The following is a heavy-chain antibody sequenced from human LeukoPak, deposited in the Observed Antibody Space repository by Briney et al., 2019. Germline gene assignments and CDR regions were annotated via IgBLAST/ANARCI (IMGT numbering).Heavy chain of an antibody. V-gene: IGHV3-74*01. D-gene: IGHD1-26*01. CDR1: GFTFSGYW. Sequence: GGSLRLSCAAYGFTFSGYWMHWVRQAPGKGLAWVSVIRSDGSITTYADSVKGRFTISRDTAKNTLYLQMNSLRAEDTAVYYCARDGRSGNFDKWGQGTLVSVYS. J-gene: IGHJ4*02. CDR2: IRSDGSIT. CDR3: ARDGRSGNFDK.